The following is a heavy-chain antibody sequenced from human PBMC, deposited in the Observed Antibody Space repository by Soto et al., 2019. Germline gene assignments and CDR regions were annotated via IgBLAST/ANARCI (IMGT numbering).Heavy chain of an antibody. D-gene: IGHD1-26*01. Sequence: QVQLVQSGAEVKKPGASVKVSCKASGYTFTNYGITWVRQAPGQGLEWMGWISAYNGNTNYAQKLLGRATMNIDTSTTTAYMELRSLRPDDTAGYYCERVGATTGKTSNDYWGQGTLVTVSS. CDR3: ERVGATTGKTSNDY. V-gene: IGHV1-18*01. CDR2: ISAYNGNT. CDR1: GYTFTNYG. J-gene: IGHJ4*02.